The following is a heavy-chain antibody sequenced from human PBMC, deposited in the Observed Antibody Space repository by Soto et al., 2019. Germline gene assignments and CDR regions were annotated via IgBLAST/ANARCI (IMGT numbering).Heavy chain of an antibody. V-gene: IGHV3-74*01. CDR1: GFTFSSYW. D-gene: IGHD6-25*01. Sequence: GGSLRLSCAASGFTFSSYWMHWVRQAPGKGLVWVSRINSDGSSTSYADSVKGRFTIPRDNAKNTLYLQMNSLRAEDTAVYYCASDSGPDAFDIWGQGTMVTVSS. J-gene: IGHJ3*02. CDR3: ASDSGPDAFDI. CDR2: INSDGSST.